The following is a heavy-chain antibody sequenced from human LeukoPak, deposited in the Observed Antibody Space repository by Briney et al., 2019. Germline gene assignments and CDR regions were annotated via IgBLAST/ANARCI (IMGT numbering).Heavy chain of an antibody. J-gene: IGHJ4*02. D-gene: IGHD6-13*01. Sequence: GESLKISCKGSGYSFTSYWIGWVRQMPGKGLEWMGIIYPGDSDTRYSPSFQGHVTISADKSITTAYLQWSSLKASDTAMYYCASRAFRSSTSTEYYFDYWGQGTLVAVSS. V-gene: IGHV5-51*01. CDR1: GYSFTSYW. CDR2: IYPGDSDT. CDR3: ASRAFRSSTSTEYYFDY.